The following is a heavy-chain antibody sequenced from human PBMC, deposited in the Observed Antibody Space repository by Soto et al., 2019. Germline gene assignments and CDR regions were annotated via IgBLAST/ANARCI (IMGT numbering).Heavy chain of an antibody. D-gene: IGHD3-22*01. J-gene: IGHJ4*02. CDR3: AADYYNTNGYYYDY. CDR2: IVVVSGNT. Sequence: PGASVEVSCKASGFTFISSAVQWVRQARRQRLGWIGWIVVVSGNTNYAQKFQERVTITRDMSTSTAYMELSSLRSDDTAVYYCAADYYNTNGYYYDYWGQGTLVTVSS. V-gene: IGHV1-58*01. CDR1: GFTFISSA.